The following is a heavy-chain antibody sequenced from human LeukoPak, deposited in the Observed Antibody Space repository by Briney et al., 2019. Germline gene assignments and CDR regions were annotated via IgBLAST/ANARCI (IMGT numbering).Heavy chain of an antibody. V-gene: IGHV1-18*01. D-gene: IGHD3-10*01. Sequence: ASVKVSCKASGYTFTSYGISWVRQAPGQGLEWMGWISAYNGNTNYAQKFQGRVTITADKSTSTAYMELSSLRSEDTAVYYCARDTLRFGELLPDYYYYMDVWGKGTTVTVSS. CDR1: GYTFTSYG. CDR2: ISAYNGNT. J-gene: IGHJ6*03. CDR3: ARDTLRFGELLPDYYYYMDV.